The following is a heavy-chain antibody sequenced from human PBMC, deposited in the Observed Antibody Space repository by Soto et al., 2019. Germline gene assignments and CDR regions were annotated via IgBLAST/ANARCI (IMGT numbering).Heavy chain of an antibody. CDR3: ARVSRDPDWFDP. J-gene: IGHJ5*02. CDR2: IYHFGHT. V-gene: IGHV4-4*02. Sequence: PSETLSLTCSVSGGSISSSYWWTWVRQPPGKGLEWIGEIYHFGHTNYNPALKSRVTLSVDKSKNQFSLRLTSVTAADTAVYYCARVSRDPDWFDPWGQGTLVT. CDR1: GGSISSSYW.